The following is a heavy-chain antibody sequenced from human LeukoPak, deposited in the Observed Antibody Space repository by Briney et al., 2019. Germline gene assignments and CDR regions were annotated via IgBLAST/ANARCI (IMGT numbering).Heavy chain of an antibody. CDR3: ARSPGYSYAEGLAAFDI. D-gene: IGHD5-18*01. J-gene: IGHJ3*02. CDR2: INHSGST. CDR1: GGSFSGYY. Sequence: SETLSLTCAVYGGSFSGYYWSWIRQPPGKGLEWIGEINHSGSTYYNPSLKSRVTISVDTSKNQFSLKLSSVTAADTAVYYCARSPGYSYAEGLAAFDIWGQGTMVTVSS. V-gene: IGHV4-34*09.